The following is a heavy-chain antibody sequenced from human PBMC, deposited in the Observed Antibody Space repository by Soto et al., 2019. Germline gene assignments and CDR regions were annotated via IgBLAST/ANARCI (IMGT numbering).Heavy chain of an antibody. CDR1: GFTFDNFA. J-gene: IGHJ4*02. V-gene: IGHV3-9*01. D-gene: IGHD2-15*01. Sequence: EVQLVESGGGLVQPGRSLRLSCAASGFTFDNFAMHWVRQAPGKGLEWVSGISRNGGTVDYAASVKGRFTISRDNAKKSILLQMNGLRADDTAVYYCAKDRGGRIYSKFDYWGEGSLGTVSS. CDR3: AKDRGGRIYSKFDY. CDR2: ISRNGGTV.